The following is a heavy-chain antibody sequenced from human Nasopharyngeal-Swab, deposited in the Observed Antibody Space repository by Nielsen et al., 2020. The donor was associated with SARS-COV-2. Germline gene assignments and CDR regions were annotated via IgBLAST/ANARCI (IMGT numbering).Heavy chain of an antibody. CDR2: MNPNSGNT. V-gene: IGHV1-8*01. Sequence: ASVKVSCKASGYTFTSYDINWVRQATGQGLEWMRWMNPNSGNTGYAQKFQGRVTMTRNTSISTAYMELSSLRSEDTAVYYCARGFIVATILHYYYYMDVWGKGTTVTVSS. J-gene: IGHJ6*03. CDR1: GYTFTSYD. D-gene: IGHD5-12*01. CDR3: ARGFIVATILHYYYYMDV.